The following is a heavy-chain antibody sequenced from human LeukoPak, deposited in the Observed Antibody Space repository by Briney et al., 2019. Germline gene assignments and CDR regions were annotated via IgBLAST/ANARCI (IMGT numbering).Heavy chain of an antibody. Sequence: PSETLSLTCTVSGGSITSNSYYWGWVRQPPGKGLEWIGGIYYSGSTFYNPSLKSRVTVSADTSKNQFSLKLSSVTAADTAVYFCARDRACSNGVCSYFDNWGQGTLITVSS. CDR1: GGSITSNSYY. CDR3: ARDRACSNGVCSYFDN. CDR2: IYYSGST. D-gene: IGHD2-8*01. J-gene: IGHJ4*02. V-gene: IGHV4-39*01.